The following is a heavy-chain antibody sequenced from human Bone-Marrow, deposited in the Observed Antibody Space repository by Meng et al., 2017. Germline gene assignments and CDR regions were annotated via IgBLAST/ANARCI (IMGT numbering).Heavy chain of an antibody. CDR1: GASVSSGYW. V-gene: IGHV4-4*02. D-gene: IGHD6-19*01. CDR2: FHHSGTT. J-gene: IGHJ4*02. CDR3: AASPGWWRIDS. Sequence: HVQLQESGPGLVKPSGTLSLTCGVSGASVSSGYWWTWVRQPPGKGLEWIGEFHHSGTTNYNPSLRSRVTISVDTSKNQFSLRLTSVTAADTAVYYCAASPGWWRIDSWGQGTLVTVSS.